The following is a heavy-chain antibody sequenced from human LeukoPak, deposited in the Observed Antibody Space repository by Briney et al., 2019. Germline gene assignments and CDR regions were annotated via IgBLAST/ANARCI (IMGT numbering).Heavy chain of an antibody. CDR1: GFTVSKNY. D-gene: IGHD3-16*02. CDR2: IYSGGIT. CDR3: ASESYRLYGLDV. Sequence: GGSLRLSCAASGFTVSKNYMNWVRQAPGKGLEWGSVIYSGGITLYADSVKGRFTISRHNYKNTVDLQMNGLRAEDSAVYYCASESYRLYGLDVWGQGTTVTVSS. J-gene: IGHJ6*02. V-gene: IGHV3-53*04.